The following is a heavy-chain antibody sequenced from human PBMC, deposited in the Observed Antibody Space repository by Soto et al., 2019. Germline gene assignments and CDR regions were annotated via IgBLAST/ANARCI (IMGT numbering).Heavy chain of an antibody. D-gene: IGHD5-18*01. Sequence: GGSLRFSCAASGFTFSSYGMHWVRQAPGKGLEWVAVIWYDGSNKYYADSVKGRFTISRDNSKNTLYLQMNSLRAEDTAVYYCARDGRIQLWSHYFDYWGQGTLVTVSS. CDR2: IWYDGSNK. V-gene: IGHV3-33*01. CDR3: ARDGRIQLWSHYFDY. J-gene: IGHJ4*02. CDR1: GFTFSSYG.